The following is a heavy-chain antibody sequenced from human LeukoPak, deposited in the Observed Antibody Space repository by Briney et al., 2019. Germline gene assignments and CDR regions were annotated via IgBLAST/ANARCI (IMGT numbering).Heavy chain of an antibody. CDR1: GYTFTSYA. V-gene: IGHV1-3*01. D-gene: IGHD3-10*01. J-gene: IGHJ4*02. Sequence: GASVKVSCKASGYTFTSYAMHWVRQAPGQRLEWMGWINAGNGNTKYSQKFQDRVTITRDTSASTAYMELSSLRSEDTAVYYCARAYYYGSGSYYFDYWGQGTLVTVSS. CDR2: INAGNGNT. CDR3: ARAYYYGSGSYYFDY.